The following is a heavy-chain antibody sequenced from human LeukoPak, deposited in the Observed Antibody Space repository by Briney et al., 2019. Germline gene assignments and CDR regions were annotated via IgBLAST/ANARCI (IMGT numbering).Heavy chain of an antibody. Sequence: SETLSLTCAVSGGSFSGHYWNWIRQPPGKGLEWIGEINHGGSTNYNPSLKNRVTISVEKSKNQFSLKLSSVTAADTAVYYCARAIWGYAFDYWGQGTLVTVSS. CDR2: INHGGST. D-gene: IGHD7-27*01. CDR3: ARAIWGYAFDY. J-gene: IGHJ4*02. V-gene: IGHV4-34*01. CDR1: GGSFSGHY.